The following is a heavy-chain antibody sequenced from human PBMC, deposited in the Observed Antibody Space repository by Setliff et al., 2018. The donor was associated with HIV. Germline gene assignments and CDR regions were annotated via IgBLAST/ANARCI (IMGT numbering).Heavy chain of an antibody. CDR2: INTNTGNP. CDR1: GYTFSNYG. V-gene: IGHV7-4-1*02. CDR3: ARDHDYGDLSRNWFYMDV. D-gene: IGHD4-17*01. J-gene: IGHJ6*03. Sequence: ASVKVSCKASGYTFSNYGMNWVRQAPGQGLEWMGWINTNTGNPTYAQDFTGRFVFSLDTSVSTAYLQISSLKAEDTAVCYCARDHDYGDLSRNWFYMDVWGKGTTVTVSS.